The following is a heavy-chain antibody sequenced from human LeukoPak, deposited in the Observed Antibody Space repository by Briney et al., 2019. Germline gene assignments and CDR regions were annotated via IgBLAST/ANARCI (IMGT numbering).Heavy chain of an antibody. CDR1: GGSISSGSYY. CDR3: ASVPIYYDSSGLLLDI. CDR2: IYTSGST. Sequence: PSETLSLTCTVSGGSISSGSYYWSWIRQPAGKGLEWIGRIYTSGSTNYNPSLKSRVTISVDTSKNQSSLKLSSVTAADTAVYYCASVPIYYDSSGLLLDIWGQGTMVTVSS. D-gene: IGHD3-22*01. J-gene: IGHJ3*02. V-gene: IGHV4-61*02.